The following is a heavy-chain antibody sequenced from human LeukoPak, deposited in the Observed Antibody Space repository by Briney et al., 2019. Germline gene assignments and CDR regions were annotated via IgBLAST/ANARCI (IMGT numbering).Heavy chain of an antibody. V-gene: IGHV1-18*04. CDR3: ARLGLWFGDFPSHGGMDV. CDR1: GYTFTSYG. CDR2: ISAYNGDT. D-gene: IGHD3-10*01. Sequence: ASVKVSCKTSGYTFTSYGINWVRQAPGQGLEWMGWISAYNGDTNYAQKFQGRVTMTTDTSTSTVYMELRSLRSDDTAVYYCARLGLWFGDFPSHGGMDVWGKGTTVTVSS. J-gene: IGHJ6*04.